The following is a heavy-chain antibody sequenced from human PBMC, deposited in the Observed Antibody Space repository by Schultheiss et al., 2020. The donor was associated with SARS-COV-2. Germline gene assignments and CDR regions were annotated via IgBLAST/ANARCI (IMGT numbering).Heavy chain of an antibody. D-gene: IGHD3-22*01. J-gene: IGHJ4*02. CDR1: GGSISSGSYY. CDR2: INHSGST. V-gene: IGHV4-39*07. CDR3: ARTLRSGNYIFDY. Sequence: QTLSLPCTVSGGSISSGSYYWGWIRQPPGKGLEWIGEINHSGSTNYNPSLKSRVTMSVDTSKNQFSLKLSSVTAADTAVYYCARTLRSGNYIFDYWGQGTLVTVSS.